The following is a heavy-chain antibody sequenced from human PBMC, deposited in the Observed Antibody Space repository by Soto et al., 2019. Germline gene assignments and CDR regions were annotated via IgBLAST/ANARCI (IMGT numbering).Heavy chain of an antibody. CDR3: ARWGIAAGDY. CDR1: GFTFSSYG. CDR2: IWYDGSNK. J-gene: IGHJ4*02. V-gene: IGHV3-33*01. D-gene: IGHD6-13*01. Sequence: QVQLVESGGGVVQPGRSLRLSCAASGFTFSSYGMHWVRQAPGKGLEWVAVIWYDGSNKYYADSVKGRFTISRDNSKNTLYLQTHSLRAEDTAVYYCARWGIAAGDYWGQGTLVTVSS.